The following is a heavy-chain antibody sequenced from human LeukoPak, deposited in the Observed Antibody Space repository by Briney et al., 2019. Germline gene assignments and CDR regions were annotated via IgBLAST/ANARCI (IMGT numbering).Heavy chain of an antibody. Sequence: GGSLRLSCAASGFTFSSYAMSWVRQAPGKGLEWVSAISGSGGSTYYADSVKGRFTISRDNSKNTLYLQMNSLRAEDTAVYYCAKGADYYDSSGPPGFRHWGQGTLVTVSS. CDR1: GFTFSSYA. J-gene: IGHJ1*01. CDR3: AKGADYYDSSGPPGFRH. D-gene: IGHD3-22*01. V-gene: IGHV3-23*01. CDR2: ISGSGGST.